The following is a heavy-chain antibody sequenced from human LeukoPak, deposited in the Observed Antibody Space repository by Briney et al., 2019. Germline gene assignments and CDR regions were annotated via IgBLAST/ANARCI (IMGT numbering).Heavy chain of an antibody. CDR1: GGSFSVSY. CDR3: ARGGGLEMATKRITYYFDY. V-gene: IGHV4-34*01. D-gene: IGHD5-24*01. Sequence: PSETLSLTCAVYGGSFSVSYCSWIHQPPGKRLDWMGVINHSGSTNYNTSLKSRVTIPAYTSKTPFPLKLSSVTAADTAVYYCARGGGLEMATKRITYYFDYWGQGTLVTVSS. J-gene: IGHJ4*02. CDR2: INHSGST.